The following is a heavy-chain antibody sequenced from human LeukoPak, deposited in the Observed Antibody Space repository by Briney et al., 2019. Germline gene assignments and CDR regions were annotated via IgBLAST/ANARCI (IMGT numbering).Heavy chain of an antibody. CDR2: IWNDGSDK. CDR3: AKDAQRGFDYSNSLQH. V-gene: IGHV3-33*06. CDR1: KFTFSHYA. Sequence: AGGSLRLSCAASKFTFSHYAMHWVRQPPGKGLEWVAVIWNDGSDKYYADSVKGRFTVSRDNSRNILYLQMDSLRAEDTGVYYCAKDAQRGFDYSNSLQHWGPGTLVTVSS. D-gene: IGHD4-11*01. J-gene: IGHJ1*01.